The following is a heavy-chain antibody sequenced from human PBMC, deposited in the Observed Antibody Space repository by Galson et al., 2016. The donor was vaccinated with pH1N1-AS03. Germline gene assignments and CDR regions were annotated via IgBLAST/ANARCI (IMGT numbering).Heavy chain of an antibody. V-gene: IGHV2-5*02. CDR2: VYWDETR. J-gene: IGHJ3*02. CDR3: ALPNSGGNAFEI. CDR1: GVSVPSSGVG. D-gene: IGHD2/OR15-2a*01. Sequence: PALVKPTQTLTLTCSVSGVSVPSSGVGVGWFRQPPGKALEWLALVYWDETRRYSPSLKNRLTITKDSSKNQVVLTVTSVDPMDIATYFCALPNSGGNAFEIWGPGTVVTVSS.